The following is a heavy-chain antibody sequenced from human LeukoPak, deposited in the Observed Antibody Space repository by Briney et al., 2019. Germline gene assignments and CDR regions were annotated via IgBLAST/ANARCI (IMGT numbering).Heavy chain of an antibody. CDR3: ARSASGSYWNFHH. CDR1: GYTFTGYY. Sequence: ASVKVSCKASGYTFTGYYMHWVRQAPGQGLEWMGWINPNSGGTNYAQKFQGRVTMTRGTSISTAYMDLSRLRSDDTAVYYCARSASGSYWNFHHWGQGTLVTVSS. V-gene: IGHV1-2*02. D-gene: IGHD1-26*01. CDR2: INPNSGGT. J-gene: IGHJ1*01.